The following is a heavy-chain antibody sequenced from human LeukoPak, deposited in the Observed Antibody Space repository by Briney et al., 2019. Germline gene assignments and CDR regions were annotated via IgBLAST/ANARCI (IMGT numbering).Heavy chain of an antibody. CDR3: ARAIVVVDKAWFDP. V-gene: IGHV4-34*01. Sequence: SETLSLTCAVYGGSFSGYYWSWIRQPPGKGLEWIGEINHSGSTKYNPSLKSRVTISVDTYKNQFSLKLSFLTAADTAVYYCARAIVVVDKAWFDPWGQGTLVTVSS. D-gene: IGHD2-2*01. J-gene: IGHJ5*02. CDR2: INHSGST. CDR1: GGSFSGYY.